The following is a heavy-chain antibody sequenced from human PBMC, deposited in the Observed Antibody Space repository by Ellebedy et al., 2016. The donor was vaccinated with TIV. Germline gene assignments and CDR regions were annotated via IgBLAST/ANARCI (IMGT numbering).Heavy chain of an antibody. Sequence: GESLKISCAAYGFTFSSYSMNWVRQSPGKGLEWVSYISRSSNIYYADSVKGRFTISRDNARNTVHLQLNGLRAEDTAVYYCTKWEMRLNYFTDWGRGALVTVSS. CDR1: GFTFSSYS. D-gene: IGHD1-26*01. CDR2: ISRSSNI. V-gene: IGHV3-48*01. J-gene: IGHJ4*02. CDR3: TKWEMRLNYFTD.